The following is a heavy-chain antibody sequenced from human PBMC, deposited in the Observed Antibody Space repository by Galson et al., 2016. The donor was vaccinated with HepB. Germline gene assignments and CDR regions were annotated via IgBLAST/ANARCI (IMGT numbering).Heavy chain of an antibody. V-gene: IGHV2-26*01. D-gene: IGHD4-17*01. CDR2: FSSNDEK. CDR1: GFSPSNSRMG. Sequence: PALVKPTQTLTLTCTVSGFSPSNSRMGVSWIRQPPGKALEWLAHFSSNDEKSYSTSLKTRLTISKDTSKSQVVLTMANMDPVDTATYYCARAYGDYAFDYWGQGTLVTVSS. CDR3: ARAYGDYAFDY. J-gene: IGHJ4*02.